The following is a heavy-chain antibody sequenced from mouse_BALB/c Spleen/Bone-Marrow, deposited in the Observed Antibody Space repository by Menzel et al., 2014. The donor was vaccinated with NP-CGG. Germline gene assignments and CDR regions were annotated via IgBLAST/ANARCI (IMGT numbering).Heavy chain of an antibody. CDR2: ISSGSSTI. D-gene: IGHD4-1*01. CDR3: TRGGNWDDFDY. V-gene: IGHV5-17*02. J-gene: IGHJ2*01. CDR1: GFTFSSFG. Sequence: EVKLQESGGGLVQPGGSRKLSCAAPGFTFSSFGMHWVRQTPEKGLEWVAYISSGSSTIYYADTVKGRFTISRDNPKNSLFLQVPSLRSEDTAMYYCTRGGNWDDFDYWGQGTTLTVSS.